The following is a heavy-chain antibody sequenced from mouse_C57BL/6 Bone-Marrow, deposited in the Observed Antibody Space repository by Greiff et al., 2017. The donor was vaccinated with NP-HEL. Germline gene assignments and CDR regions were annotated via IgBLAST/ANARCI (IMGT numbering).Heavy chain of an antibody. V-gene: IGHV1-76*01. CDR2: IYPGSGNT. Sequence: QVQLQQSGAELVRPGASVKLSCKASGYTFTDYYINWVKQRPGQGLEWIARIYPGSGNTYYNEKFKGKATLTAEKSSSTAYMQLSSLTSEDSAVYFCAREGYDYGRFAYWGQGTLVTVSA. CDR3: AREGYDYGRFAY. D-gene: IGHD2-4*01. J-gene: IGHJ3*01. CDR1: GYTFTDYY.